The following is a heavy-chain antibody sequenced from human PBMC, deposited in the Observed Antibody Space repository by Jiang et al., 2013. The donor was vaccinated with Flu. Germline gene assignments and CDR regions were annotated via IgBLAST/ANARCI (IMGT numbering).Heavy chain of an antibody. V-gene: IGHV1-46*01. CDR1: GYTFTSYY. Sequence: GAEVKKPGASVKVSCKASGYTFTSYYMHWVRQAPGQGLEWMGIINPSGGSTSYAQKFQGRVTMTRDTSTSTVYMELSSLRSEDTAVYYCASRWYSSSWYGDAFDIWGQGTMVTVSS. D-gene: IGHD6-13*01. CDR2: INPSGGST. J-gene: IGHJ3*02. CDR3: ASRWYSSSWYGDAFDI.